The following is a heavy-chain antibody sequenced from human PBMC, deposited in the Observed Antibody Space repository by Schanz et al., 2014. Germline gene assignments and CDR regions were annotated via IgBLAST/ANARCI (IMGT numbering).Heavy chain of an antibody. Sequence: QVQVQESGPRLLKPSETLSLSCTLSGDSIKNFYWTWIRQPAGKGLEWIGRIYTSGTTNYSPSFGSRVSVAVDASKNQVSLRLTSVTAADTAVYYCARVGGNYGFLRVDYWGPGTLVTVSS. D-gene: IGHD3-3*01. CDR2: IYTSGTT. CDR1: GDSIKNFY. J-gene: IGHJ4*02. CDR3: ARVGGNYGFLRVDY. V-gene: IGHV4-4*07.